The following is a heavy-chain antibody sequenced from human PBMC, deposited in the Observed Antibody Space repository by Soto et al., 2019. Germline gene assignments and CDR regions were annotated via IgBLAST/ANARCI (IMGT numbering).Heavy chain of an antibody. V-gene: IGHV1-18*04. D-gene: IGHD4-4*01. CDR2: ISAYNGNT. CDR3: ARLGVTTSVYYYTMEV. J-gene: IGHJ6*04. Sequence: ASVKVSCKASGFGLINYGFTWVRQAPGQGLEWMGWISAYNGNTIYAQNLQGRLTMTRDTSTSTAYMELRSLRSDDTAVYYCARLGVTTSVYYYTMEVWGEGTKVTVSS. CDR1: GFGLINYG.